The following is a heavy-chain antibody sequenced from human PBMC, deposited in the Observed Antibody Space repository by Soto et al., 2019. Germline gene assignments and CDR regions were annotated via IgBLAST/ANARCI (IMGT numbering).Heavy chain of an antibody. CDR1: GFTFSSYS. CDR3: ARGRYYYDSDDY. V-gene: IGHV3-48*02. J-gene: IGHJ4*02. D-gene: IGHD3-22*01. CDR2: ISSGSSTR. Sequence: EVQLVESGGGLVQPGGSLRLSCAASGFTFSSYSMNWVRQAPGKGLEWVSYISSGSSTRYYADSVKGRFTISRDNAKNSLYLQMNSLTDEDTAVYFCARGRYYYDSDDYWGQGTLVTVSS.